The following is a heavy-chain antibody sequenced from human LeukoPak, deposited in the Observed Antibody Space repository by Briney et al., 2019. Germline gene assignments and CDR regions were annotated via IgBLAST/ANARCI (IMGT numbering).Heavy chain of an antibody. J-gene: IGHJ5*02. D-gene: IGHD3-9*01. CDR2: IYTSGST. CDR3: ARDSLFTYDILTGYYTGNWFDP. CDR1: GGSISSYY. Sequence: SETLSLTCTVSGGSISSYYWSWVRQPAGKGLEWIGRIYTSGSTNYNPSLKSRVTMSVDTSKNQFSLKLSSVTAADTAVYYCARDSLFTYDILTGYYTGNWFDPWGQGTLVTVSS. V-gene: IGHV4-4*07.